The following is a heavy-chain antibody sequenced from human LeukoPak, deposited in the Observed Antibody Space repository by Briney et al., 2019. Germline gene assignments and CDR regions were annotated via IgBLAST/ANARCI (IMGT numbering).Heavy chain of an antibody. J-gene: IGHJ2*01. CDR3: ARALAGAPFDL. D-gene: IGHD3-10*01. V-gene: IGHV3-30*04. CDR2: LSSVGGQQ. CDR1: EFTLSSYS. Sequence: GGSLRLSCSASEFTLSSYSMHWVRQAPGRGLEWAAVLSSVGGQQYYADSVKGRFTISADTSKNTLYLQTDSLRVEDTALYYCARALAGAPFDLWGRGTVVAVSS.